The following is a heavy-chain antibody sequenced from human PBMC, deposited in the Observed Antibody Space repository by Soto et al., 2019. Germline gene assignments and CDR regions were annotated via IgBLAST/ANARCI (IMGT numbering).Heavy chain of an antibody. V-gene: IGHV1-8*01. D-gene: IGHD3-16*01. J-gene: IGHJ6*02. CDR2: MNPNSGNT. Sequence: QVQLVQSGAEVKQSGASVKVSCKASRYTFISYDINWVRQATGQGLEWMGWMNPNSGNTGYAQKFQGRINMTRNTSTNTAYMELSSLRSEDTAVYYCARGQEVWWNAGPLGLHGLDVWGQGTTVTVSS. CDR1: RYTFISYD. CDR3: ARGQEVWWNAGPLGLHGLDV.